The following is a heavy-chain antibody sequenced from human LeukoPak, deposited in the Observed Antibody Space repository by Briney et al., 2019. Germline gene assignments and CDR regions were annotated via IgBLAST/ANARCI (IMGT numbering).Heavy chain of an antibody. J-gene: IGHJ4*02. CDR1: GYSISSGYY. CDR2: IYHSGST. CDR3: VRDLTYDGPDY. D-gene: IGHD3-22*01. Sequence: PSETLSLTCTVSGYSISSGYYWGWIRQPPGKGLEWIGVIYHSGSTYYNPSLKSRVTISADASKNEFSLKVNSMTAADTAVYYCVRDLTYDGPDYWGQGTLVTVSS. V-gene: IGHV4-38-2*02.